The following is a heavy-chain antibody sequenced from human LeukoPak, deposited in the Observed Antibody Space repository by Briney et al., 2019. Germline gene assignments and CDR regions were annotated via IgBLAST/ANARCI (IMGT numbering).Heavy chain of an antibody. CDR1: GFAFSNYW. Sequence: GGSLRLSCAAPGFAFSNYWMHWVRQAPGKGPVWVSRIKNDGSITNYADSVKGRFTISRDNAKNSLYLQMNSVRDDDTAVYYCVRIPNSANFPNWFDPWGQGTLVTVSS. J-gene: IGHJ5*02. CDR3: VRIPNSANFPNWFDP. D-gene: IGHD2/OR15-2a*01. V-gene: IGHV3-74*01. CDR2: IKNDGSIT.